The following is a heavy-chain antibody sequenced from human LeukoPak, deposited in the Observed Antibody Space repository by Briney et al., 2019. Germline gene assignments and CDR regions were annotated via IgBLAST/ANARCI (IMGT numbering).Heavy chain of an antibody. CDR2: ISSSGSTI. Sequence: PGGSLRLSWAASGFTFSDYYMSWIRQAPGKGLEWVSYISSSGSTIYYADSVTGRFTISRDNTKNSLYLQTNRLRGVDTCVYYCARGKRYRYIWNNEGYYYGMDVWGQGTTVTVSS. CDR3: ARGKRYRYIWNNEGYYYGMDV. V-gene: IGHV3-11*01. J-gene: IGHJ6*02. D-gene: IGHD1/OR15-1a*01. CDR1: GFTFSDYY.